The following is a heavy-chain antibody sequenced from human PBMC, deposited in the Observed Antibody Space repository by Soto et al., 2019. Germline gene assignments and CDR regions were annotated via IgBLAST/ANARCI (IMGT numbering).Heavy chain of an antibody. CDR3: ARYDYGSGNDYNIDY. Sequence: QVQLQESGPGLVKPSWTLSLTCAVSGDSISSMNWWSWVRQPPGKGLEWIGEIHHSGSTNYNPSLKSRVTISVEKSKNQFSLKLSSVTAADTAVYYCARYDYGSGNDYNIDYWGQGILVTVSS. V-gene: IGHV4-4*02. D-gene: IGHD3-10*01. J-gene: IGHJ4*02. CDR2: IHHSGST. CDR1: GDSISSMNW.